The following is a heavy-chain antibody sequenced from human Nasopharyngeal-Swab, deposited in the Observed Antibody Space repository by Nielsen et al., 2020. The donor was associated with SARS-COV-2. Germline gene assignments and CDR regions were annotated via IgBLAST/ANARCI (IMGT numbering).Heavy chain of an antibody. V-gene: IGHV4-39*01. CDR3: ARQLGGYSYGFYYYYGMGV. D-gene: IGHD5-18*01. Sequence: SETLSLTCTVSGGSISSSSYYWGWIRQPPGKGLEWIGSIYYSGSTYYNPSLKSRVTISVDTSKNQFSLKLSSVTAADTAVYYCARQLGGYSYGFYYYYGMGVWGQGTTVTVSS. J-gene: IGHJ6*02. CDR1: GGSISSSSYY. CDR2: IYYSGST.